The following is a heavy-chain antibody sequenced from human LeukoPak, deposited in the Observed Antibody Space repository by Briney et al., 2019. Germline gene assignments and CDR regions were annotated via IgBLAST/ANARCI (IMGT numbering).Heavy chain of an antibody. CDR3: ARASVDYYDSSGYLFDY. J-gene: IGHJ4*02. CDR2: IYYSGST. CDR1: GGSISSGDYY. D-gene: IGHD3-22*01. V-gene: IGHV4-31*03. Sequence: PSETLSLTCTVSGGSISSGDYYWSWIRQHPGKGLEWLGYIYYSGSTYYNPSLKSRVTISVDTSKNQFSLKLSSVTAADTAVYYCARASVDYYDSSGYLFDYWGQGTLVTVSS.